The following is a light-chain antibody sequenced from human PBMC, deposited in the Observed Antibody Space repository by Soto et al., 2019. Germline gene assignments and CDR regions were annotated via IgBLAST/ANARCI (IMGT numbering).Light chain of an antibody. CDR1: QSSSSY. J-gene: IGKJ1*01. Sequence: DIQMTQSPSSLAASVGDRVTITCRASQSSSSYLSWYQQKPGKAPNLLIYGASSLQSGVPPRFSGSGSGTDFTLTISSLQPEDFATYYCQQSYSIVWTFGPGTKVDIK. CDR2: GAS. V-gene: IGKV1-39*01. CDR3: QQSYSIVWT.